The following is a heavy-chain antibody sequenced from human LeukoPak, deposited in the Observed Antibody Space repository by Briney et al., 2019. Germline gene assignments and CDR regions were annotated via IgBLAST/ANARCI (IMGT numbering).Heavy chain of an antibody. CDR2: IYYSGST. D-gene: IGHD2-2*01. V-gene: IGHV4-30-4*01. J-gene: IGHJ5*02. CDR3: ARAQGYCSSTSCFNWFDP. CDR1: GGSISSGDYY. Sequence: SETLSLTCTVSGGSISSGDYYWSWIRQPPGKGLEWIGYIYYSGSTYYNPSLKSRVTMSVDTSKNQFSLKLSSVTAADTAVYYCARAQGYCSSTSCFNWFDPWGQGTLVTVSS.